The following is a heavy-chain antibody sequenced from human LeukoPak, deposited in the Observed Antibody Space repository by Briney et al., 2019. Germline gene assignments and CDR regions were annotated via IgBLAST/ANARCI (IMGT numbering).Heavy chain of an antibody. J-gene: IGHJ6*02. CDR3: ARVTDDHGDHYYGMDV. Sequence: GGSLRLSCAASGFTFSTYEMNWVRQALGKGLEWVSYISNIDNTIHYADSVKSRFTISRDNAQNSLYLKMSSLRAEDTAIYYCARVTDDHGDHYYGMDVWGQGTTVTVSS. D-gene: IGHD4-17*01. CDR2: ISNIDNTI. CDR1: GFTFSTYE. V-gene: IGHV3-48*03.